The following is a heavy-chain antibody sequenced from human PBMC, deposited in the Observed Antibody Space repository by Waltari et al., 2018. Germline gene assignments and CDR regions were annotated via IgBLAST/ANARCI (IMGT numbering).Heavy chain of an antibody. CDR1: GITVRHSH. CDR3: ATVGEGTSGYYHY. V-gene: IGHV3-53*02. Sequence: EVQLIETGGGLIQPGGSRRLSCAASGITVRHSHMSWVRQAPGKGLEWVSDIFGDVRTSYAEAVRGRFTISTDTSKNTLYLQMSSLTVEDTATYYCATVGEGTSGYYHYWGQGTLVTVSS. CDR2: IFGDVRT. J-gene: IGHJ4*02. D-gene: IGHD5-18*01.